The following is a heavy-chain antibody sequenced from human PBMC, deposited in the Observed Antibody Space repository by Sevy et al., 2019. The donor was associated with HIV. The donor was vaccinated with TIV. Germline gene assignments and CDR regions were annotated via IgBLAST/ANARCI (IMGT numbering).Heavy chain of an antibody. CDR1: GFTISSYW. Sequence: GGSLRLSCAASGFTISSYWVTWVRQAPGQGLEWVANIKQDGSVRKYLDSVRGRFTISRDNARNSVYLEMNSLRAEDTAVYYCARVENLGYCSSTSCSYAFDIWGQGTMVTVSS. CDR2: IKQDGSVR. D-gene: IGHD2-2*01. J-gene: IGHJ3*02. CDR3: ARVENLGYCSSTSCSYAFDI. V-gene: IGHV3-7*01.